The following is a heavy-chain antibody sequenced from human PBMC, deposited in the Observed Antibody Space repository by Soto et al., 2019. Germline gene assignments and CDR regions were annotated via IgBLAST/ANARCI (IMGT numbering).Heavy chain of an antibody. CDR1: RFTFSDYS. CDR2: ISTSGSTI. D-gene: IGHD3-10*01. V-gene: IGHV3-11*01. CDR3: AREGPRKGTYLFDY. Sequence: QVQLVESGGGLVKPGGSLRLSCAASRFTFSDYSMSWIRQAPGRGPEWVSDISTSGSTIFYADSVKGRFTMSRDNAMSLLYLQMNSLRVEDAAIYYCAREGPRKGTYLFDYWGQGTLVTVSS. J-gene: IGHJ4*02.